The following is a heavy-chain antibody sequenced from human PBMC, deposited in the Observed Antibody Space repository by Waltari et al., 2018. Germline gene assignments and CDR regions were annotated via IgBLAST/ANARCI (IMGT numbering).Heavy chain of an antibody. Sequence: EVQLVQSGAEVKKPGATVKISCKASGYTFTDYYMHWVQQAPGKGLEWMGRVDPADDKAIYAEKFQGRVTISADTSTDTAYMELSSLRAEDTAVYYCAKPGSGSYPDYFDYWGQGTLVTVSS. D-gene: IGHD1-26*01. CDR2: VDPADDKA. V-gene: IGHV1-69-2*01. J-gene: IGHJ4*02. CDR1: GYTFTDYY. CDR3: AKPGSGSYPDYFDY.